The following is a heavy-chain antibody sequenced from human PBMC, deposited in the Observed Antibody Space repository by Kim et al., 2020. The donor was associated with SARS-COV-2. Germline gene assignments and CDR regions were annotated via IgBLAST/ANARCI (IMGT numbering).Heavy chain of an antibody. CDR2: IFGSGSGT. CDR3: AKHRHVTSVTFYWYFEL. D-gene: IGHD2-2*01. J-gene: IGHJ2*01. Sequence: GGSLRLSCAASGFTFRHSAMSWVRQAPGKGLEWVSGIFGSGSGTYYADSVKGRFTISGDNFKDTLSLEMSDLRAEDTAVYYCAKHRHVTSVTFYWYFELWGRGTLVTVSS. CDR1: GFTFRHSA. V-gene: IGHV3-23*05.